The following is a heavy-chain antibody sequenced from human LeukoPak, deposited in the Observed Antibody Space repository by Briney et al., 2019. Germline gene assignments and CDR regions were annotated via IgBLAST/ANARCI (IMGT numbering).Heavy chain of an antibody. V-gene: IGHV4-59*01. Sequence: SETLSLTCTVSGGSISSYYWSWIRQPPGKGLEWIGYIYYSGSTNYNPSLKSRVTISVDTSKNQFSLKLSSVTAADTAVYYCARMVRGFQGDYWGQGTPVTVSS. J-gene: IGHJ4*02. CDR3: ARMVRGFQGDY. D-gene: IGHD3-10*01. CDR1: GGSISSYY. CDR2: IYYSGST.